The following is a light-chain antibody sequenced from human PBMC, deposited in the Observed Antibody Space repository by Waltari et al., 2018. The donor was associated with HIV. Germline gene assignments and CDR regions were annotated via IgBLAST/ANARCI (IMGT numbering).Light chain of an antibody. CDR3: QQYNSSPFT. CDR1: QSVDSSY. Sequence: LVLTQSPGTLSLSPGERATLSCRASQSVDSSYLAWYQQKPGQAHRLLIYGASSRATGIPDRFTGSGSGTDFTLSISRLDPEDFALYYCQQYNSSPFTFGGGTRVEIK. V-gene: IGKV3-20*01. J-gene: IGKJ4*01. CDR2: GAS.